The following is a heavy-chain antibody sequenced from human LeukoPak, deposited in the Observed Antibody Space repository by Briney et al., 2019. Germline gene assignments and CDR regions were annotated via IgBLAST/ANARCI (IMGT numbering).Heavy chain of an antibody. CDR3: ARGYTVTTYPLGY. CDR2: INPNSGGT. D-gene: IGHD4-17*01. V-gene: IGHV1-2*02. Sequence: GASVKVSCKASGYTFTSYYMHWVRQAPGQGLEWMGWINPNSGGTNYAQKFQGRVTMTRDTSISTAYMELSRLRSDDTAVYYCARGYTVTTYPLGYWGQGTLVTVSS. CDR1: GYTFTSYY. J-gene: IGHJ4*02.